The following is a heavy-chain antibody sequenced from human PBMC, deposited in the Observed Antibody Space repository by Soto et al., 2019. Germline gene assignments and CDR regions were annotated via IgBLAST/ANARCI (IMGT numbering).Heavy chain of an antibody. CDR3: ARDVADGSYYFDH. CDR2: VYTDGTT. J-gene: IGHJ4*02. CDR1: GFTVSWNY. D-gene: IGHD5-12*01. Sequence: EVQVVQSGGGLIQPGGALKLSCAVSGFTVSWNYMNWVRQAPGKGLEWVSVVYTDGTTYYADSVKGRFTISRDNSKNTRFIQMNSLRAEDTAIYYCARDVADGSYYFDHWGQGSLVTVSS. V-gene: IGHV3-53*01.